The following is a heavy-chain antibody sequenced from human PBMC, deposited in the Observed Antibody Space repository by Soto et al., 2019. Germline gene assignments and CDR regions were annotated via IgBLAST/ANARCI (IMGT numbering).Heavy chain of an antibody. J-gene: IGHJ3*02. CDR2: ISSSSSTI. CDR1: GFTFSSYS. V-gene: IGHV3-48*01. D-gene: IGHD2-2*01. CDR3: ARDPRRVPAAMYAFDI. Sequence: GGSLRLSCAASGFTFSSYSMNWVRQAPGKGLEWVSYISSSSSTIYYADSVKGRFTISRDNAKNSLYLQMNSLRAEDTAVYYCARDPRRVPAAMYAFDIWGQGTMVTVSS.